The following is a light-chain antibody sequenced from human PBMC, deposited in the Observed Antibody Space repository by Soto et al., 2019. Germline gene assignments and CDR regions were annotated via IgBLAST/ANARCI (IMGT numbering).Light chain of an antibody. CDR2: AAS. CDR1: QGITNY. Sequence: DIQMTQSPSSLSPSVGDRVTITCRASQGITNYLAWYQRKPGKVPKLLLYAASTLQSGVPSRFSGSGSGTDFTLTISSLQPEDVATYYCQNYKNALRITFGQGTKVDIK. V-gene: IGKV1-27*01. J-gene: IGKJ1*01. CDR3: QNYKNALRIT.